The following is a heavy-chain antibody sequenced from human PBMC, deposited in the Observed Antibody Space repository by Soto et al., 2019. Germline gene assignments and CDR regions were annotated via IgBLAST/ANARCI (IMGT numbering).Heavy chain of an antibody. V-gene: IGHV1-69*02. D-gene: IGHD2-21*02. J-gene: IGHJ6*02. Sequence: QVQLVQSGAEVKKPGSSVKVSCKASGGTFSSYTISWVRQAPGQGLEWMGRIIPILGIANYAQKFQGRVTITADKSTSTAYMELSSLRSEDTAVYYCARGGWAYCGGDCSVNWYYGIAVWGQGTTVTVSS. CDR1: GGTFSSYT. CDR3: ARGGWAYCGGDCSVNWYYGIAV. CDR2: IIPILGIA.